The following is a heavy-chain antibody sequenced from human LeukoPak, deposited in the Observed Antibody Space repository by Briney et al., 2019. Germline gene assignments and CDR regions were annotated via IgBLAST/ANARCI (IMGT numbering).Heavy chain of an antibody. CDR1: GGTFSSYA. CDR3: ARTIFGVVPHFDY. CDR2: IIPILGIA. J-gene: IGHJ4*02. D-gene: IGHD3-3*01. V-gene: IGHV1-69*04. Sequence: GASVKVSCKASGGTFSSYAISWVRQAPGQGLEWMGRIIPILGIANYAQKFQGRVTITADKSTSTAYMELSSLRSEDTAVYYCARTIFGVVPHFDYWGQGTLVTASS.